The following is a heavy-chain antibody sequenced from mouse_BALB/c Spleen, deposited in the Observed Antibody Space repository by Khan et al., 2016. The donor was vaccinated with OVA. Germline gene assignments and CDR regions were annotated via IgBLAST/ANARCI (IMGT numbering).Heavy chain of an antibody. Sequence: EVQLQESGAELVKPGASVKLSCSASGFNIKDTYIHWMKQRPEQGLEWIGRIDPPNDDSKYGPKFQAKATLTADTSSNTAYLQLTSLTSEDTAFYYCATLYGNPFAFVGQGTLVSVAA. J-gene: IGHJ3*01. D-gene: IGHD2-1*01. V-gene: IGHV14-3*02. CDR2: IDPPNDDS. CDR3: ATLYGNPFAF. CDR1: GFNIKDTY.